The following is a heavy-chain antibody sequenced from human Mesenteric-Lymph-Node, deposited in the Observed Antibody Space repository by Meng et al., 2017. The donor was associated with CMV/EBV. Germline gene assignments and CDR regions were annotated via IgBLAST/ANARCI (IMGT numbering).Heavy chain of an antibody. CDR1: GFTFSSYW. Sequence: GESLKISCAASGFTFSSYWMSWVRQAPGKGLEWVANIKQDGSEKYYVDSVKGRFTISRDNARNSLSLQMNSLRAEDTAVYFCARGNWGGDYWGQGALVTVSS. V-gene: IGHV3-7*01. CDR3: ARGNWGGDY. D-gene: IGHD7-27*01. J-gene: IGHJ4*02. CDR2: IKQDGSEK.